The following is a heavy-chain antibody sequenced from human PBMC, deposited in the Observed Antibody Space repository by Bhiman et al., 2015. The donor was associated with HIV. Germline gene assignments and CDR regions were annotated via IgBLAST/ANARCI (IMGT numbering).Heavy chain of an antibody. CDR3: ARDQAREVNGMDV. CDR2: ISSSSSYI. D-gene: IGHD3-10*01. Sequence: EVHLVESGGGLVQPGGSLRLSCAASGFTFSSYEMNWVRQAPGKGLEWVSYISSSSSYIYYADSVKGRFTISRDNAKNSLYLQMNSLRAEDTGVYNCARDQAREVNGMDVWGQGTTVTVSS. V-gene: IGHV3-48*03. J-gene: IGHJ6*02. CDR1: GFTFSSYE.